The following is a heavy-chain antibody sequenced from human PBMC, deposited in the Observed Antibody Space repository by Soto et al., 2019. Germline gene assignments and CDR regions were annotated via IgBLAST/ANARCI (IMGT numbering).Heavy chain of an antibody. CDR1: GYTFTSYG. V-gene: IGHV1-18*04. CDR2: ISAYNGNT. J-gene: IGHJ5*02. CDR3: ARERFGELLGSWFDP. D-gene: IGHD3-10*01. Sequence: ASVKVSCKASGYTFTSYGISWVRQAPGQGLEWMGWISAYNGNTNYAQKLQGRVTMTTDTSTSTAYMERRSLRSDDTAVYYCARERFGELLGSWFDPWGQGTLVTVSS.